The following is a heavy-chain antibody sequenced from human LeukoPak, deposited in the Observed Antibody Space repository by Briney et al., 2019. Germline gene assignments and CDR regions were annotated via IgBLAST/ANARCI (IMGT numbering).Heavy chain of an antibody. D-gene: IGHD4-17*01. Sequence: GGSLRLSCAVSGISFSDYYMSWIRQAPGKGLEWVSYISSSGNSMYYADSVKGRFTISRDNAQNSLYLQMNSLRAEDTAVYYCARDGDYGDYWGYFDYWGQGTLVTVSS. CDR1: GISFSDYY. V-gene: IGHV3-11*04. J-gene: IGHJ4*02. CDR2: ISSSGNSM. CDR3: ARDGDYGDYWGYFDY.